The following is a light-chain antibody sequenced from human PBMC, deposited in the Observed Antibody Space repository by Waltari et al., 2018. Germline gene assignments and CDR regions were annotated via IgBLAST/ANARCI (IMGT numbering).Light chain of an antibody. V-gene: IGKV1-33*01. J-gene: IGKJ1*01. CDR3: LQYYSSPRT. CDR1: QDISNY. CDR2: DAS. Sequence: DIQMTQSPSSLSASVGDRVTITCQASQDISNYLNWYQQKPGKAPKLLIYDASNLETGVPSRFSGSGSGTDFTFTISSLQPEDIATYYCLQYYSSPRTFGQGTKVEIK.